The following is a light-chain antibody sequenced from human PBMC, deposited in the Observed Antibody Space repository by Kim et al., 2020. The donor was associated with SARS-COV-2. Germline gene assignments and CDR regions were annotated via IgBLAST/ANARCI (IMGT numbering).Light chain of an antibody. CDR3: QTWDTGIHV. CDR1: SGHSRNA. Sequence: QAVVTQSPSASASLGASVKLTCTLSSGHSRNAIAWHQQQPERGPRYLMKLNSDGSHTKGDGIPDRFSGSSSGAERYLTISSLQSEDEADYYCQTWDTGIHVFGGGTQLNVL. V-gene: IGLV4-69*01. J-gene: IGLJ3*02. CDR2: LNSDGSH.